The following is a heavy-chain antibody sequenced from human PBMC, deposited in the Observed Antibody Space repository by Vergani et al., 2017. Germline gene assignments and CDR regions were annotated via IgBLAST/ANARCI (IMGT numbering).Heavy chain of an antibody. Sequence: LKLVEPGGGLVQPGGSLRLSCAAPGSTVSGNYMTWVRQAPGKGMEWVSHIYSGDETYYADSVKGRVTISRDTSKNTLHLQINKLRVEDTAVYYCARGNYYGSGTYVDPWGQGTLVTVSS. CDR1: GSTVSGNY. J-gene: IGHJ5*02. CDR2: IYSGDET. V-gene: IGHV3-66*02. D-gene: IGHD3-10*01. CDR3: ARGNYYGSGTYVDP.